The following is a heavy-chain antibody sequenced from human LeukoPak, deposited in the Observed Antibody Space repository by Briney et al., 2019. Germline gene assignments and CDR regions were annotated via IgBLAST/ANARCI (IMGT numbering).Heavy chain of an antibody. J-gene: IGHJ4*02. V-gene: IGHV4-39*07. D-gene: IGHD6-19*01. Sequence: SETLSLTCTVSGGSISSSSYYWGWIRQPPGKGLEWIGSIYYSGSTYYNPSLKSRVTISVDTSKNQFFLKLSSVTAADTAVYYCARDSYSSGWYHYWGQGTLVTVSS. CDR3: ARDSYSSGWYHY. CDR2: IYYSGST. CDR1: GGSISSSSYY.